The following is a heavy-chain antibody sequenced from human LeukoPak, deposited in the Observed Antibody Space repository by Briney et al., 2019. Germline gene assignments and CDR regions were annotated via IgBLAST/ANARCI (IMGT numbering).Heavy chain of an antibody. D-gene: IGHD6-13*01. Sequence: PGGSLRLSCAASGFTFSSYSMNWVRQAPGKGLEWVSSISSSSSYIYYADSAKGRFTISRDNAKNSLYLQMNSLRAEDTAVYYCARMVSSSSWYRFDYWGQGTLVTVSS. V-gene: IGHV3-21*01. CDR3: ARMVSSSSWYRFDY. CDR1: GFTFSSYS. CDR2: ISSSSSYI. J-gene: IGHJ4*02.